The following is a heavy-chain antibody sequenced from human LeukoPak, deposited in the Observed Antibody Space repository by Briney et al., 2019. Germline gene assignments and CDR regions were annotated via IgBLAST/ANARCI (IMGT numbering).Heavy chain of an antibody. Sequence: ALVKVSCKASGYTFTSYDINWVRQATGQGLEWMGWMNPNSGNTGYAQKFQGRVTITRNTSISTAYMELSSLRSEDTAVYYCARAGGPAVTTYYFDYWGQGTLVTVSS. CDR3: ARAGGPAVTTYYFDY. CDR2: MNPNSGNT. J-gene: IGHJ4*02. V-gene: IGHV1-8*03. CDR1: GYTFTSYD. D-gene: IGHD4-17*01.